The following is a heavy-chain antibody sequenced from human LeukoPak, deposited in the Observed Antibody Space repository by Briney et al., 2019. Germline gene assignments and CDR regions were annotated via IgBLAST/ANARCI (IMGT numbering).Heavy chain of an antibody. CDR3: ASPYYYDSSGPNAFDI. V-gene: IGHV3-66*02. CDR1: GFTVSSNY. J-gene: IGHJ3*02. D-gene: IGHD3-22*01. CDR2: IYSGGST. Sequence: PGRSLRLSCAASGFTVSSNYMSWVRQAPGKGLEWVSVIYSGGSTYYADSVKGRFTISRDNSKNTLYLQMNSLRAEDTAVYYCASPYYYDSSGPNAFDIWGQGTMVTVSS.